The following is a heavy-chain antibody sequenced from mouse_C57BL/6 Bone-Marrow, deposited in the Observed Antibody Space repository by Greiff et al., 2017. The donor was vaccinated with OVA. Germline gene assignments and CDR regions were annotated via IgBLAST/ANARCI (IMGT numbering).Heavy chain of an antibody. CDR3: AGSAILGWGYYGY. V-gene: IGHV1-26*01. CDR2: INPNNGGT. D-gene: IGHD1-1*01. Sequence: EVQLQQSGPELVKPGASVKISCKASGYTFTDYYMNWVKQSHGKSLEWIGDINPNNGGTSYNQKFKGKATLTVDKSSSTAYMELRSLTSEDSAVYYCAGSAILGWGYYGYWGQGTTLTVSS. J-gene: IGHJ2*01. CDR1: GYTFTDYY.